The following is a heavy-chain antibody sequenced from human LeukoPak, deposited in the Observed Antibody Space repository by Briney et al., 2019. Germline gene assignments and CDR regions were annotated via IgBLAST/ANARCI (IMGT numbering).Heavy chain of an antibody. CDR1: GGSISSYY. J-gene: IGHJ6*03. Sequence: SETLSLTCTVSGGSISSYYWSWIRQPPGKGLEWIGYIYYSGSINYNPSLKSRVTISVDTSKNQFSLKLSSVTAADTAVYYCAREVVGPSGYYMDVWGKGTTVTVSS. D-gene: IGHD3-22*01. CDR3: AREVVGPSGYYMDV. V-gene: IGHV4-59*01. CDR2: IYYSGSI.